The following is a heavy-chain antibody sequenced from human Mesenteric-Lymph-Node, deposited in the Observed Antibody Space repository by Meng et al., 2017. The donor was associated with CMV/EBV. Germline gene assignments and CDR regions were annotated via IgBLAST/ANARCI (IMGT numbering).Heavy chain of an antibody. CDR1: GFTFDDYT. D-gene: IGHD6-6*01. CDR3: AKDSGSSDHFDY. CDR2: ISWDGGST. V-gene: IGHV3-43*01. J-gene: IGHJ4*02. Sequence: LSLTGAASGFTFDDYTMHWVRQAPGKGLEWVSLISWDGGSTYYADSVKGRFTISRDNSKNSLYLQMNSLRTEDTALYYCAKDSGSSDHFDYWGQGTLVTVSS.